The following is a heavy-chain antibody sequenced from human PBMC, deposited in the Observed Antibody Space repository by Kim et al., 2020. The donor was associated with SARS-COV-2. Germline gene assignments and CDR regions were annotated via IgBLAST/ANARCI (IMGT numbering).Heavy chain of an antibody. V-gene: IGHV4-59*01. CDR3: ARGAGWYNP. CDR1: GGSISPDY. D-gene: IGHD1-1*01. J-gene: IGHJ5*02. CDR2: IYYSGRT. Sequence: SETLSLTCTVSGGSISPDYWSWLRQPPGKGLEWIGYIYYSGRTKYNPFLQSRVTISVDTSKHQFSLKLSSMTAADTAVYYCARGAGWYNPWGRGILVTVS.